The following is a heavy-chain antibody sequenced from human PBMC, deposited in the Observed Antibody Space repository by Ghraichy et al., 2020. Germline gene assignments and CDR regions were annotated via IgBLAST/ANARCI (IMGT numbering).Heavy chain of an antibody. D-gene: IGHD3-10*01. CDR2: IIPIFGTA. Sequence: SVKVSCKASGGTFSSYAISWVRQAPGQGLEWMGGIIPIFGTANYAQKFQGRVTITADKSTSTAYMELSSLRSEDTAVYYCARVSRFGELSVPHFDYWGQGTLVTVSS. V-gene: IGHV1-69*06. CDR1: GGTFSSYA. J-gene: IGHJ4*02. CDR3: ARVSRFGELSVPHFDY.